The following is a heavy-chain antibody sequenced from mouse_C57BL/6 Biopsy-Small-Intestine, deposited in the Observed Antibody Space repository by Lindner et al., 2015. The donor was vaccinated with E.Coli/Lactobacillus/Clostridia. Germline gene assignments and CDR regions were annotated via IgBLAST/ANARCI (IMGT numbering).Heavy chain of an antibody. D-gene: IGHD3-3*01. J-gene: IGHJ2*01. V-gene: IGHV1-82*01. Sequence: VQLQESGPELVKPGASVKISCKASGYAFSSSWMNWVKQRPGKSLEWIGRIYPGDGDSNYNGKFKGKATLTADKSSSTAYIQLSSLTSEDSAVYFCARGTRLDYWGQGTTLTVSS. CDR1: GYAFSSSW. CDR2: IYPGDGDS. CDR3: ARGTRLDY.